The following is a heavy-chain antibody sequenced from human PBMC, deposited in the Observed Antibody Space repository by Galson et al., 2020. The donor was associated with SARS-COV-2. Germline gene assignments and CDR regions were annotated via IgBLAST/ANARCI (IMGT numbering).Heavy chain of an antibody. D-gene: IGHD6-19*01. Sequence: SVTVSCKASGYTFTGYYIHWVRQAPGQGLDWMGWTNPNNRGTNYAQKFQGRVTVTRDTSINTAYMELSRLRSDDAGVYDCARIEEGWSDYWGQGTLVTVSS. CDR2: TNPNNRGT. CDR3: ARIEEGWSDY. CDR1: GYTFTGYY. J-gene: IGHJ4*02. V-gene: IGHV1-2*02.